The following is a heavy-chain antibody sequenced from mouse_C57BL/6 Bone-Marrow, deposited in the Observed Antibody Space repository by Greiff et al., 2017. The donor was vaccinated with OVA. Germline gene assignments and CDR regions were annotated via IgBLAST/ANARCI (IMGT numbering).Heavy chain of an antibody. CDR2: IDPSDSYT. Sequence: QVQLQQPGAELVRPGTSVKLSCKASGYTFTSYWMHWVKQRPGQGLEWIGVIDPSDSYTNYNQKLKGKATLTVDTSSSTAYMQLSSLTSEDSAVYYCARAVTRYFDVWGTGTTVTVSS. V-gene: IGHV1-59*01. D-gene: IGHD2-2*01. CDR3: ARAVTRYFDV. CDR1: GYTFTSYW. J-gene: IGHJ1*03.